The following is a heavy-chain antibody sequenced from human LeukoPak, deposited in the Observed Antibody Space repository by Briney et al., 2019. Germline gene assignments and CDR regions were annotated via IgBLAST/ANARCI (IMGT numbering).Heavy chain of an antibody. CDR2: ISWNSGSI. J-gene: IGHJ3*02. D-gene: IGHD2-21*02. CDR1: GFTFDDYA. Sequence: PGRSLRLSCAASGFTFDDYAMHWVRQAPGKGLEWVSGISWNSGSIGYADSVKGRFTISRDNAKNSLYLQMNSLRAEDTALYYCAKDIVVVTAIGSLAFDIWGQGTMVTVSS. V-gene: IGHV3-9*01. CDR3: AKDIVVVTAIGSLAFDI.